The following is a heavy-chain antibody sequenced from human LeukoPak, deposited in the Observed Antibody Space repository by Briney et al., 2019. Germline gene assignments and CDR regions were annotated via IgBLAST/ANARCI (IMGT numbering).Heavy chain of an antibody. J-gene: IGHJ4*02. Sequence: PSETLSLTCAVSGYSISSGYYRGWIRQPPGKGLEWIGSIYHSGSTYYNPSLKSRVTISVDTSKNQFSLKLSSVTAADTAVYYCARREVGATILGGNYFDYWGQGTLVTVSS. CDR1: GYSISSGYY. CDR2: IYHSGST. V-gene: IGHV4-38-2*01. D-gene: IGHD1-26*01. CDR3: ARREVGATILGGNYFDY.